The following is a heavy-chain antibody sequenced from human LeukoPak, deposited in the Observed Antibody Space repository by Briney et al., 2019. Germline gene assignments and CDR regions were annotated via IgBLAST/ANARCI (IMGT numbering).Heavy chain of an antibody. D-gene: IGHD4-17*01. CDR3: ARGSTVTTFVVDI. CDR2: IIPIFGTA. J-gene: IGHJ3*02. V-gene: IGHV1-69*05. CDR1: GGTFSSYA. Sequence: SVKVSCKASGGTFSSYAISWVRQAPGQGLEWMGGIIPIFGTAIYAQKFQGRVTITTDESTSTAYMELSSLRSEDTAVYYCARGSTVTTFVVDIWGQGTMVTVSS.